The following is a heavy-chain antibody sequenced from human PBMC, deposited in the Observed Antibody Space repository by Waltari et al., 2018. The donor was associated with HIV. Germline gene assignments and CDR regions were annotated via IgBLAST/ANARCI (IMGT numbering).Heavy chain of an antibody. CDR2: TYYRSKWYN. D-gene: IGHD1-7*01. V-gene: IGHV6-1*01. J-gene: IGHJ4*02. CDR1: GDSVSSNSAA. Sequence: QVQLQQSGPGLVKPSQTLSLTCAISGDSVSSNSAAWSWIRQSPSRGLEWLARTYYRSKWYNDYAVSLKSRLTINADTTKNQFSLQLNSLTPEDTAVYYCARDQGGTYYFDSWGQGTLVIVSS. CDR3: ARDQGGTYYFDS.